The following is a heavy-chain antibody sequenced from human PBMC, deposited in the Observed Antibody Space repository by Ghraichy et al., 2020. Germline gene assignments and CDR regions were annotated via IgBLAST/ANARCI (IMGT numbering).Heavy chain of an antibody. J-gene: IGHJ4*02. V-gene: IGHV3-21*06. CDR1: AFPFSLYT. D-gene: IGHD1-1*01. CDR2: ISSGSDYI. Sequence: GESLNISCAASAFPFSLYTMNWVRQAPGKGLEWVSSISSGSDYIYFRDSVRGRFTISRDNAKSSLFLQMDSLRAEDTAVYYCARVNLETTGLDYWGQGTLVTVSS. CDR3: ARVNLETTGLDY.